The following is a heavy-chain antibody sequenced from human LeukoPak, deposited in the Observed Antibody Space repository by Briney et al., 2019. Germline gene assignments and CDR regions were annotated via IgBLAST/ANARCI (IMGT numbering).Heavy chain of an antibody. D-gene: IGHD4-17*01. J-gene: IGHJ4*02. CDR3: ARGAYGDK. Sequence: ASVNVSYEASVYTLTSYGIQWMRQAPGQGLEWMGWISTQRGNTNYPQKVQGRLTFTTDRSTNTAYMELRSLRSDDTAVYYCARGAYGDKWGQGTMVTVSS. V-gene: IGHV1-18*01. CDR1: VYTLTSYG. CDR2: ISTQRGNT.